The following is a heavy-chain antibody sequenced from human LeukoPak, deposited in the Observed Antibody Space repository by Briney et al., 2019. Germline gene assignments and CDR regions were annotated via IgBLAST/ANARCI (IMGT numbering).Heavy chain of an antibody. CDR1: GFTFSRYT. J-gene: IGHJ4*02. CDR2: ISSSSLTI. Sequence: GGSLRLSCAASGFTFSRYTMNWVCQAPGKGLEWVSFISSSSLTIYYADSVKGRFTISRDNAKNSLYLQMNSLRDEDTAVYYCARDSFYDSSGYYYLDYWGQGTLVTVSS. V-gene: IGHV3-48*02. CDR3: ARDSFYDSSGYYYLDY. D-gene: IGHD3-22*01.